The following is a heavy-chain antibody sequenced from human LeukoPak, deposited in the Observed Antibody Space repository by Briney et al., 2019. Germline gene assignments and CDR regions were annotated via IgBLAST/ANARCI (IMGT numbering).Heavy chain of an antibody. CDR2: ISGSGGST. CDR1: GFTFSSFS. CDR3: AKILNYDILTGYSLRYYGMDV. Sequence: PGGSLRLSCATSGFTFSSFSMNWVRQAPGKGLEWVSAISGSGGSTYYADSVKGRFTISRDNSKNTLYLQMNSLRAEDTAVYYCAKILNYDILTGYSLRYYGMDVWGQGTTVTVSS. J-gene: IGHJ6*02. D-gene: IGHD3-9*01. V-gene: IGHV3-23*01.